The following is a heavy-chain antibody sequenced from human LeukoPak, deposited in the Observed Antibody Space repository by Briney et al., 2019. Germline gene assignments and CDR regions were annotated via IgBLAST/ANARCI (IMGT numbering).Heavy chain of an antibody. CDR3: ARDRDILTGYYQNFDY. J-gene: IGHJ4*02. CDR1: GYTLTGYY. Sequence: ASVKVSCKASGYTLTGYYMHWVRQAPGQGLEWMGWINPNSGGTNYAQKFQGRVTMTRDTSISTAYMELSRLRSDDTAVYYCARDRDILTGYYQNFDYWGQGTLVTVSS. CDR2: INPNSGGT. V-gene: IGHV1-2*02. D-gene: IGHD3-9*01.